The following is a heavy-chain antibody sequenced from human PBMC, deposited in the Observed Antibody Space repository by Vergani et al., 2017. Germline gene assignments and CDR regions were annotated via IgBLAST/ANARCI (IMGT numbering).Heavy chain of an antibody. CDR3: ASLGGNQLPR. Sequence: QVLLVQPAAEVKKPGSSVKVSCKASGDTFNNYAISWVRQAPGQGLEWMGGIIPIFGSADYAQQFQGRVTITADESTSTAYMEVSSLTAEDTAVYYCASLGGNQLPRWGQGILVTVSS. CDR1: GDTFNNYA. CDR2: IIPIFGSA. J-gene: IGHJ4*02. V-gene: IGHV1-69*01. D-gene: IGHD2-2*01.